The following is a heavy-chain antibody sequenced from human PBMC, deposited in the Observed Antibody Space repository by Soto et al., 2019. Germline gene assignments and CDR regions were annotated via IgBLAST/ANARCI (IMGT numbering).Heavy chain of an antibody. Sequence: ASVKVSCKASGYTFTSYDINWVRQATGQGLEWMGWMNPNSGNTGYAQKFQGRVTMTRNTSISTAYMELSSLRSEDTAVYYCARATWPVVGPYYHSCGMDVWGPGTTVT. D-gene: IGHD6-19*01. CDR2: MNPNSGNT. V-gene: IGHV1-8*01. J-gene: IGHJ6*02. CDR3: ARATWPVVGPYYHSCGMDV. CDR1: GYTFTSYD.